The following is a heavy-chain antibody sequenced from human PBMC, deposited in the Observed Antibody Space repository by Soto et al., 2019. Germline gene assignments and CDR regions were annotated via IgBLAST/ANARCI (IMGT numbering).Heavy chain of an antibody. V-gene: IGHV1-18*01. Sequence: QAQLVQSGAEVKEPGASVKVSCKASGYTFTGYGITWVRQAPGQGLEWMGWASPLSATTNYAPKFQCRVTMTTDTSTHMAYMELRSLRSDDTVVYYCARGGTAEADFWGQGTLVTVSS. J-gene: IGHJ4*02. CDR2: ASPLSATT. D-gene: IGHD2-21*02. CDR3: ARGGTAEADF. CDR1: GYTFTGYG.